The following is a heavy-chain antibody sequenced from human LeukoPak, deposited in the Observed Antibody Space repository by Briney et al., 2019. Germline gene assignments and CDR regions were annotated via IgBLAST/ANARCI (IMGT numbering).Heavy chain of an antibody. CDR3: AKLRGYYGSGQQITLDY. D-gene: IGHD3-10*01. J-gene: IGHJ4*02. V-gene: IGHV3-30*18. Sequence: GGSLILSCAASGLTLSSYGMHWVRQAPGKGLEWVAVISHDGSNKYYADSAKGRFTISRDNAKNTLYLQMDSLSVEDTAVYYCAKLRGYYGSGQQITLDYWGQGTLVTVSS. CDR1: GLTLSSYG. CDR2: ISHDGSNK.